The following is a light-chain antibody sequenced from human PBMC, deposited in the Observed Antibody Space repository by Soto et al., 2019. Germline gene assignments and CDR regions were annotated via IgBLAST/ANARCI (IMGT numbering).Light chain of an antibody. V-gene: IGKV1-8*01. Sequence: AIRMTQSPSSFSASTGDRVTITCRASQGISSYLAWYQQKPGKAPKLLIYAASTLQSGVPSRFSGSGSGTDVTLTISCLQSEDFATYYCQQYYRYPRTFGQGTKVEIK. CDR3: QQYYRYPRT. J-gene: IGKJ1*01. CDR2: AAS. CDR1: QGISSY.